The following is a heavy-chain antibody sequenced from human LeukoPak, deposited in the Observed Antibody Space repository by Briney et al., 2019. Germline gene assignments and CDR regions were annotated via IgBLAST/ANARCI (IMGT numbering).Heavy chain of an antibody. J-gene: IGHJ4*02. V-gene: IGHV1-69*13. Sequence: SVKVSCKASGGTFSSYAISWVRQAPGQGLEWMGGIIPIFGTANYAQKFQGRVTITADESTSTAYMELSSLRTEDTAVYYCARDRDGYIKTATFDYWGQGTLVTVSS. CDR1: GGTFSSYA. D-gene: IGHD5-24*01. CDR3: ARDRDGYIKTATFDY. CDR2: IIPIFGTA.